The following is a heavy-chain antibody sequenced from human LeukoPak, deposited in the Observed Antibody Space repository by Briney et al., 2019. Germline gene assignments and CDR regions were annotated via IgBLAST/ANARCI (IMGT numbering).Heavy chain of an antibody. CDR1: GFTFSSYE. D-gene: IGHD6-19*01. CDR3: ARDSVGIAVAGQALDYYYYYYMDV. V-gene: IGHV3-48*03. CDR2: ISSSGTTI. J-gene: IGHJ6*03. Sequence: GGSLRLSCAASGFTFSSYEMNWVRQAPGKGLEWVSYISSSGTTISYAQSVKGRFTITRDNAKNSLYLQMNSLRAEDTALYYCARDSVGIAVAGQALDYYYYYYMDVWGKGTTVTVS.